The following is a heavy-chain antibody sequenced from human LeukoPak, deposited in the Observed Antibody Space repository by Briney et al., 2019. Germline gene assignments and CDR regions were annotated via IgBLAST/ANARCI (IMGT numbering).Heavy chain of an antibody. CDR1: GFPFGSHA. CDR2: IIGSGLST. Sequence: GGSLRLACAAAGFPFGSHAMRWVRQPPGKGLEWVSTIIGSGLSTYYADSVKGRFTIYRDHSKDTLFMQMNSLRAEDTAVFYCAKSSSGWYNVYDSWGQGTLVTVSS. J-gene: IGHJ4*02. CDR3: AKSSSGWYNVYDS. V-gene: IGHV3-23*01. D-gene: IGHD6-19*01.